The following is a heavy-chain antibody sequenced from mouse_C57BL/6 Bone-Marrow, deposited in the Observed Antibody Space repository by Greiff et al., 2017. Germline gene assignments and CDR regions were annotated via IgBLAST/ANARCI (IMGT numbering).Heavy chain of an antibody. J-gene: IGHJ4*01. CDR1: GFTFSSYG. CDR3: ARHLLPVVALAMDY. D-gene: IGHD1-1*01. V-gene: IGHV5-6*01. Sequence: EVNVVESGGDLVKPGGSLKLSCAASGFTFSSYGMSWVRQTPDKRLEWVATISSGGSYTSYPDSVKGRFTISRDNAKNPLYLQMSSLKSEDTAMDYCARHLLPVVALAMDYWGQGTSVTVSS. CDR2: ISSGGSYT.